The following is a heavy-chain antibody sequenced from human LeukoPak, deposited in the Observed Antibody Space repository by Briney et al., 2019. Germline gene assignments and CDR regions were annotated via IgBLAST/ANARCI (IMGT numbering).Heavy chain of an antibody. CDR2: IIPIFGTA. CDR1: GGTFSSYA. V-gene: IGHV1-69*05. CDR3: ARGVRYCSSTSCYSWFDP. D-gene: IGHD2-2*02. J-gene: IGHJ5*02. Sequence: ASVKVSCKASGGTFSSYAISWVRRAPGQGLEWMGGIIPIFGTANYAQKFQGRVTITTDESTSTAYMELSSLRSEDTAVYYCARGVRYCSSTSCYSWFDPWGQGTLVTVSS.